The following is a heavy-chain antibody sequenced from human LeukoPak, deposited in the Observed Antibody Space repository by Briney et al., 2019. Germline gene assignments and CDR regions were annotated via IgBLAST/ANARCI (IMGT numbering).Heavy chain of an antibody. D-gene: IGHD6-6*01. V-gene: IGHV1-2*02. CDR1: GYSFTGYY. CDR3: ARDLITREYYFGY. Sequence: ASVTVSCKASGYSFTGYYIHWVRQAPGQGLEWMGWINPNSGVTNYAQKFQGRVTMTRDTSISTAYMELSRLRSDDTAVYYCARDLITREYYFGYWGQGTLVTVSS. CDR2: INPNSGVT. J-gene: IGHJ4*02.